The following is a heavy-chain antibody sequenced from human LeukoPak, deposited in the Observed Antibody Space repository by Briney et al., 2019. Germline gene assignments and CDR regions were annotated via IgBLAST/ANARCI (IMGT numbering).Heavy chain of an antibody. J-gene: IGHJ3*02. Sequence: GGSLRLSCAASGFTFSRHDMHWVRQVIGKGLEWVSAIGTLAGTFYPDSVKGRFTISRDNAKSSLYLQMNSLEAGDTAIYYCATVLSRGWSYAFDIWCHGTMVTVSS. CDR3: ATVLSRGWSYAFDI. CDR2: IGTLAGT. CDR1: GFTFSRHD. D-gene: IGHD6-19*01. V-gene: IGHV3-13*01.